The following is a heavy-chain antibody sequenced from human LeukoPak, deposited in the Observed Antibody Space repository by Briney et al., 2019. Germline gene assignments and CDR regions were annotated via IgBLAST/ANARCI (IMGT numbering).Heavy chain of an antibody. Sequence: ASAKVSCKASGGTFSSYAISWVRQAPGHGLEWMGGIIPIFGTANYAQKFQGRVTITADESTSTAYMELSSLRSEDTAVYYCARSEGGATTPPSDYWGQGTLVTVFS. D-gene: IGHD1-26*01. CDR2: IIPIFGTA. V-gene: IGHV1-69*13. J-gene: IGHJ4*02. CDR1: GGTFSSYA. CDR3: ARSEGGATTPPSDY.